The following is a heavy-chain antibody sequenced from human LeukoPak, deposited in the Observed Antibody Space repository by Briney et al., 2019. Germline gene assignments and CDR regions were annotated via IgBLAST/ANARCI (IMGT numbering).Heavy chain of an antibody. D-gene: IGHD5-24*01. CDR3: ARDGYNPYYYDYYMDV. CDR2: IKQDGSEK. Sequence: GGSLRLSCAASGFTFSSYWRSWVRQAPGRGREWVANIKQDGSEKNYVDSVKGRFTISRDNAKNSLYLQMNSLRAEDTAVYYCARDGYNPYYYDYYMDVWGKGTTVTVSS. V-gene: IGHV3-7*01. CDR1: GFTFSSYW. J-gene: IGHJ6*03.